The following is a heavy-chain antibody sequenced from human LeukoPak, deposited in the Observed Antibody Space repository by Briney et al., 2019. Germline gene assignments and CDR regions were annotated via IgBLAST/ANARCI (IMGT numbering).Heavy chain of an antibody. Sequence: PGGSLRLSCAASGFTFSGYSMTWVRQAPGKGLEWVSYISSSSSTIYYADSVKGRSTISRDNAKNSLYLQMNSLRAEDTAVYYCARDILTGSQSRFQHWGQGTLVTVSS. CDR1: GFTFSGYS. J-gene: IGHJ1*01. V-gene: IGHV3-48*04. CDR3: ARDILTGSQSRFQH. CDR2: ISSSSSTI. D-gene: IGHD3-9*01.